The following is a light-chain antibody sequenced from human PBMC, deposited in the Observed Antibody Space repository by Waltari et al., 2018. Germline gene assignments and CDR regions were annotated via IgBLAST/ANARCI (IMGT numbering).Light chain of an antibody. CDR2: AAS. CDR3: QNHERLPAT. J-gene: IGKJ1*01. V-gene: IGKV3-20*01. Sequence: LTQSPGTLSLSPGERATLSCRASHNIGTYLVWYQQKPGQPPRLLMYAASRRATCVPDRFSGSGSGTDFSLTISRLEPEDFAVYYCQNHERLPATFGQGTRVEIK. CDR1: HNIGTY.